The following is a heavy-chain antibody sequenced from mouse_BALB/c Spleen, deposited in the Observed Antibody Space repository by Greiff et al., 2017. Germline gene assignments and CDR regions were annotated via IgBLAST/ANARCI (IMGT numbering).Heavy chain of an antibody. CDR2: INSNGGST. CDR1: GFTFSSYG. CDR3: ARDYGKNAMDY. D-gene: IGHD2-1*01. V-gene: IGHV5-6-3*01. J-gene: IGHJ4*01. Sequence: EVKVVESGGGLVQPGGSLKLSCAASGFTFSSYGMSWVRQTPDKRLELVATINSNGGSTYYPDSVKGRFTISRDNAKNTLYLQMSSLKSEDTAMYYCARDYGKNAMDYWGQGTSVTVSS.